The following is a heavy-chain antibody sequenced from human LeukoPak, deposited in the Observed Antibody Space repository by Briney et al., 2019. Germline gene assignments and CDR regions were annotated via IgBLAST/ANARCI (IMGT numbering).Heavy chain of an antibody. D-gene: IGHD3-22*01. CDR1: GGSFSGYY. J-gene: IGHJ4*02. CDR3: ARHSGGYNY. CDR2: INHSGST. V-gene: IGHV4-34*01. Sequence: SETLSLTCAVYGGSFSGYYWSWIRQPPGKGLEWIGEINHSGSTNYNPSLKSRVTISVDTSKNQFSLKLSSVTAADTAVYYCARHSGGYNYWGQGTLVTVSS.